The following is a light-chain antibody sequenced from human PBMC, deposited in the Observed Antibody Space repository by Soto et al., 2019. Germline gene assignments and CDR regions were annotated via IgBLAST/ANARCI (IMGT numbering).Light chain of an antibody. J-gene: IGKJ2*01. CDR1: QSISSW. Sequence: DIQMTQSPSTLSASVGDRVTITCRASQSISSWLAWYQQKPGQASKLLIYKASDLQSGISSRFSGSGSGTEFTLTISSLQPDDYATYYCQQYKVYPYIFGQGTKLE. CDR2: KAS. V-gene: IGKV1-5*03. CDR3: QQYKVYPYI.